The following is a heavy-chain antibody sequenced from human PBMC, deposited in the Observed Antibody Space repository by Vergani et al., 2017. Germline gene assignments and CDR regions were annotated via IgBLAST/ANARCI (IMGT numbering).Heavy chain of an antibody. Sequence: QVQLVQSGAEVKKPGASVKVSCKASGYTFTSYGISWVRQAPGQGLEWMGWISAYNGNTNYAQKLQGRVTISVDTSKNQFSLKLSSVTAADTAVYYCARGLPHDYGDHKPAPYDAFDIWGQGTMVTVSS. CDR3: ARGLPHDYGDHKPAPYDAFDI. J-gene: IGHJ3*02. CDR2: ISAYNGNT. D-gene: IGHD4-17*01. CDR1: GYTFTSYG. V-gene: IGHV1-18*01.